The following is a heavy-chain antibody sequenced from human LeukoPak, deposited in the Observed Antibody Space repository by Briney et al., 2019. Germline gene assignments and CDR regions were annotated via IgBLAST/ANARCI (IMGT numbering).Heavy chain of an antibody. J-gene: IGHJ3*02. CDR1: GGSFSGYY. V-gene: IGHV4-34*01. Sequence: SETLSLTCAVYGGSFSGYYWSWIRQPPGKGLEWIGEINHSGSTNYNPSPKSRVTISVDTSKNQFSLKLSSVTAADTAVYYCRLSGYDYDAFDIWGQGTMVTVSS. D-gene: IGHD5-12*01. CDR3: RLSGYDYDAFDI. CDR2: INHSGST.